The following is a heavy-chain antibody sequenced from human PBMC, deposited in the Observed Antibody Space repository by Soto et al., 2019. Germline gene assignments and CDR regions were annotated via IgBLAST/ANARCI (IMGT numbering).Heavy chain of an antibody. D-gene: IGHD3-10*01. CDR3: ARDGELLWFGGGENWFDP. CDR2: ISAYNGNT. V-gene: IGHV1-18*04. Sequence: ASVKVSCKASGYTFTSYGISWVRQAPGQGLEWMGWISAYNGNTNYAQKLQGRVTMTTDTSTSTAYMELRSLRSDDTAVYYCARDGELLWFGGGENWFDPWGQGTLVTVSS. J-gene: IGHJ5*02. CDR1: GYTFTSYG.